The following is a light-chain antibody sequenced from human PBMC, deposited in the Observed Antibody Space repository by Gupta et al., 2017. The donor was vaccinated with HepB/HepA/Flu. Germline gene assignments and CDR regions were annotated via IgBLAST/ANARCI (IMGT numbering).Light chain of an antibody. CDR3: QQRSNWPYT. Sequence: EIVLPQSAATLSLSPGERATLSCRASQSVSTNLAWYQQKPGQAPRLLIHDASNRATGIPARFSGSGSGTDFTLTISSLEPEDFAVYYCQQRSNWPYTFGQGTKLEIK. J-gene: IGKJ2*01. CDR2: DAS. V-gene: IGKV3-11*01. CDR1: QSVSTN.